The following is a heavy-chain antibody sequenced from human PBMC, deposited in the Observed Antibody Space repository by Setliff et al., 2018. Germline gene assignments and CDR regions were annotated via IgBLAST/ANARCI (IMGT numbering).Heavy chain of an antibody. Sequence: GGSLRLSCAASGFAFSKYGMSWVRQAPGKGLEWVSGISSGFETAYADSVKGRFTISKDNSKNTLYLEMTNLRADDTAIYYCAKPGGWTWHLYYFDYWGQGTLVTV. CDR2: ISSGFET. CDR1: GFAFSKYG. D-gene: IGHD3-16*01. CDR3: AKPGGWTWHLYYFDY. V-gene: IGHV3-23*01. J-gene: IGHJ4*02.